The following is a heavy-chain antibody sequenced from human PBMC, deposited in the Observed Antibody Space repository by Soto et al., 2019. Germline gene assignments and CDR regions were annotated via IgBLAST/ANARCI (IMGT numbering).Heavy chain of an antibody. D-gene: IGHD1-26*01. Sequence: QVLLQESGPGLVKPSETLSLTCTVSGDSISSHYWGWIRQSPGKGLEWIGSVYYSGSANYNPSLKSRVTISLDTSKNQFSLKLNSVTAADTAVYFCARRPSGSYGQVDYWGQGTLVTVSS. CDR1: GDSISSHY. J-gene: IGHJ4*02. CDR3: ARRPSGSYGQVDY. CDR2: VYYSGSA. V-gene: IGHV4-59*08.